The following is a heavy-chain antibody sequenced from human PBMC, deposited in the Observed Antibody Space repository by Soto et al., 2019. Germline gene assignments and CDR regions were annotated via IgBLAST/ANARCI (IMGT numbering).Heavy chain of an antibody. CDR3: ARDFSLWDDDHYFDY. J-gene: IGHJ4*02. V-gene: IGHV3-23*01. D-gene: IGHD1-1*01. Sequence: GSLRLSCAPSLFTPYAYAMCTGRQAPGTRLEWGSAISGSGAGTYYAESAKGRVTISVDKSRNKLHLKMDSLRAEDTAVYYCARDFSLWDDDHYFDYWGQGTLVTVSS. CDR1: LFTPYAYA. CDR2: ISGSGAGT.